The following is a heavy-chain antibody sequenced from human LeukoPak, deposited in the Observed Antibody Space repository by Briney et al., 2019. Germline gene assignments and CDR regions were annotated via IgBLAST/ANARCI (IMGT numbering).Heavy chain of an antibody. V-gene: IGHV4-34*01. CDR3: ARGVSSYYDFWSGYQVYNWFDP. Sequence: SETLSLTCAVYGGSFSGYYWSWIRQPPGKGLEWIGEINHSGSTNYNPSLKSRVTISVDTSKNQFSLKLSSVTAADTVVYYCARGVSSYYDFWSGYQVYNWFDPWGQGTLVTVSS. CDR1: GGSFSGYY. D-gene: IGHD3-3*01. CDR2: INHSGST. J-gene: IGHJ5*02.